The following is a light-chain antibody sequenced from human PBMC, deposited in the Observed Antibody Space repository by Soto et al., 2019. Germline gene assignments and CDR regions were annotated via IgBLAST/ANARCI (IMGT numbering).Light chain of an antibody. CDR1: SSNIGSNT. V-gene: IGLV1-44*01. CDR3: STWDDTLNNWL. J-gene: IGLJ3*02. Sequence: QSALTQPPSTSGTPGQNIIMSCSGSSSNIGSNTVNWYQHLTGTAPKLLIHSDNQRPSGVPDRFSASKSGTSASLAISGLQSEDEADYYCSTWDDTLNNWLFGGGTKLTVL. CDR2: SDN.